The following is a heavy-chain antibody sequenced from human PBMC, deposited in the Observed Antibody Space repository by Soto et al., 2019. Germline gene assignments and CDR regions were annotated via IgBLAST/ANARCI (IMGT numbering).Heavy chain of an antibody. J-gene: IGHJ5*01. CDR2: IYHSGST. CDR1: GGSISSGGYS. CDR3: AREGFGELLGWFDP. V-gene: IGHV4-30-2*01. Sequence: PSETLSLTCAVSGGSISSGGYSWSWIRQPPGKGLEWIGYIYHSGSTYYNPSLKSRVTISVDKSKNQFSLKLSSVTAADTAVYYCAREGFGELLGWFDPWGQGTLVTVSS. D-gene: IGHD3-10*01.